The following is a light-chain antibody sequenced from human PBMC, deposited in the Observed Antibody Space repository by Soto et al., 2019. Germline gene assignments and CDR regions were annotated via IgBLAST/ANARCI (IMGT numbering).Light chain of an antibody. CDR2: DVT. J-gene: IGLJ1*01. CDR1: SSDVGGYDY. V-gene: IGLV2-14*01. Sequence: QSALTQPASVSGSPGQSITISCTGNSSDVGGYDYVSWNQQHPGKAPKLMIYDVTNRPSGVSNRFSGSKSGNTASLTISGLQAEDEADYYCISYATINSYVFGPGTKVTVL. CDR3: ISYATINSYV.